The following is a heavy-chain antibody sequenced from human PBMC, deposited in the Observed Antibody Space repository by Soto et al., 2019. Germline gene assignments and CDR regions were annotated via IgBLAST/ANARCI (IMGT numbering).Heavy chain of an antibody. CDR3: AKDKGVTTYYIDS. CDR1: GFNFGNYA. V-gene: IGHV3-9*01. Sequence: VLLVESGGGLVQPGRSLRLSCAVSGFNFGNYAMHWVRQAPGKGLEWVAAITWNSDKVAYAGSVLGRFTIFRDSAKNSLHLQMNDLTTEDTALYYCAKDKGVTTYYIDSWGQGILFTVS. CDR2: ITWNSDKV. J-gene: IGHJ4*02.